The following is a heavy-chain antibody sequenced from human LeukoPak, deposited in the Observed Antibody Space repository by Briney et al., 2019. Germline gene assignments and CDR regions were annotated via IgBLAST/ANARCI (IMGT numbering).Heavy chain of an antibody. D-gene: IGHD2-21*02. Sequence: PGGSLRLPCAASGFTFSSYWMHWVRQAPGKGLVWVSRIKSDDSSTDYADSVKGRFTISGDNAKNTLYLQMNSLRVEDMAVYYCTAIRPDYWGRGTLVTVSP. CDR3: TAIRPDY. CDR1: GFTFSSYW. CDR2: IKSDDSST. V-gene: IGHV3-74*01. J-gene: IGHJ4*02.